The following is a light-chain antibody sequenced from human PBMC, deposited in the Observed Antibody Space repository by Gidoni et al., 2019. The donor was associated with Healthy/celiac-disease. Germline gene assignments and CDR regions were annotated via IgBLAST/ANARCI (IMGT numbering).Light chain of an antibody. J-gene: IGKJ3*01. CDR3: QQYNNWPGIT. CDR1: QSVSSN. Sequence: EIVMTQSPATLSVSPGERATLSCRASQSVSSNLAWYQQKPGQAPRLLIYGASTRATGIPARFSGSGSGTEFTLTISSLQSEDFAVYYCQQYNNWPGITXGPGTKGYQT. CDR2: GAS. V-gene: IGKV3-15*01.